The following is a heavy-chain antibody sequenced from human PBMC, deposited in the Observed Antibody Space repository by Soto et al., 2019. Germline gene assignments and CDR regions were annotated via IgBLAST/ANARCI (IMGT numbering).Heavy chain of an antibody. CDR2: IYYSGST. Sequence: SETLSLTCTVSGGSISSYYLSWIRQPPGKGLAWIGYIYYSGSTNYNPSLKSRVTISVDTSKNQFSLKLSSVTAADTAVYYCARVTKAFSGYERWFDPWGQGTLVTVS. CDR3: ARVTKAFSGYERWFDP. J-gene: IGHJ5*02. D-gene: IGHD5-12*01. V-gene: IGHV4-59*01. CDR1: GGSISSYY.